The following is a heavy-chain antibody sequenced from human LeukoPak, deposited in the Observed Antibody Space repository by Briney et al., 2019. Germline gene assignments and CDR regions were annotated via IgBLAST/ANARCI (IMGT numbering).Heavy chain of an antibody. Sequence: SETLSLTCTVSGGSISSYYWSWIRQPPGKGLEWIGYINYSGSTNYNPSLKSRVTISVDTSKNQFSLKLSSVTAADTAVYYCARALSGWLVNFDYWGQGTLVTVSS. V-gene: IGHV4-59*01. CDR3: ARALSGWLVNFDY. CDR2: INYSGST. D-gene: IGHD6-19*01. J-gene: IGHJ4*02. CDR1: GGSISSYY.